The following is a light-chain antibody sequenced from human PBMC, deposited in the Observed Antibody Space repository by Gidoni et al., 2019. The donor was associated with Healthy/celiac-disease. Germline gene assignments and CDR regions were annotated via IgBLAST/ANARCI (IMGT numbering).Light chain of an antibody. CDR1: QSISSY. CDR2: AAS. CDR3: QQSYSTLYT. J-gene: IGKJ2*01. Sequence: DIQMTQPPSSLSASVGDRVTITCRASQSISSYLNWYQQKPGKAPKLLIYAASSLQSGVPSRFSGSGSGTDFTLTISSLQPEDFATYYCQQSYSTLYTFXQXTKLEIK. V-gene: IGKV1-39*01.